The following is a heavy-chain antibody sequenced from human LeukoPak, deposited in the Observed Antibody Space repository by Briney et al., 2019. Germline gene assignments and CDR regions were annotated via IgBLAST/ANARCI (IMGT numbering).Heavy chain of an antibody. D-gene: IGHD6-13*01. CDR1: GFTFSSYE. J-gene: IGHJ4*02. CDR3: ARGLDSSSWYGVDY. CDR2: ISSSGSTI. V-gene: IGHV3-48*03. Sequence: GGSLRLSCAASGFTFSSYEMNWVRQAPGKGLEWVSYISSSGSTIYYADSVKGRFTISRDNAKNSLYLQMNSLRAEDTAVYYCARGLDSSSWYGVDYWGQGTLVTVSS.